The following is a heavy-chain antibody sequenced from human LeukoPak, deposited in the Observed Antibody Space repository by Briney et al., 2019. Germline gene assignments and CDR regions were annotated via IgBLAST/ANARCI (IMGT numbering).Heavy chain of an antibody. J-gene: IGHJ3*02. V-gene: IGHV3-23*01. CDR3: AKPTIAAAATDWIDAFDI. Sequence: GGSLRLSCAASGFTFSSYAMNWVRQAPGRGLEWVSAISGSDGSTYYADSVKGRFTISRDNSKNTLYLRMNSLRAEDTAVYYCAKPTIAAAATDWIDAFDIWGQGTMVTVSS. CDR1: GFTFSSYA. D-gene: IGHD6-25*01. CDR2: ISGSDGST.